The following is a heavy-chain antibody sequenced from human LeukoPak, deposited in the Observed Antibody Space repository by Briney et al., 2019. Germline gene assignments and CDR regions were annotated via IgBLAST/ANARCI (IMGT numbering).Heavy chain of an antibody. D-gene: IGHD3-10*01. CDR1: GFTFSICA. Sequence: GSLRLSCAASGFTFSICAMNWVRQAPGKGPESVSGISGSGSSTYYADSVKGRFTISRDSSKNTVYLQMNSLRAEDTAIYYCAKADGSYKTLIDYWGQGTLVTVSS. J-gene: IGHJ4*02. V-gene: IGHV3-23*01. CDR3: AKADGSYKTLIDY. CDR2: ISGSGSST.